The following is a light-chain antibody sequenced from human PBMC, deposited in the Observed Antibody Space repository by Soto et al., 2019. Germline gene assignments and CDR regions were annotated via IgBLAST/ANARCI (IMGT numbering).Light chain of an antibody. J-gene: IGKJ1*01. CDR3: QQYGSSPRT. Sequence: EIVLTQSPGTLFLSPGERPTLSCRDSQSVSSNYLAWYQQKPGQAPRVXIYGAFSRETGIPDRFSGRGAGPEFTRTISRLEPEDVSVDYCQQYGSSPRTFGQGTKVDIK. V-gene: IGKV3-20*01. CDR2: GAF. CDR1: QSVSSNY.